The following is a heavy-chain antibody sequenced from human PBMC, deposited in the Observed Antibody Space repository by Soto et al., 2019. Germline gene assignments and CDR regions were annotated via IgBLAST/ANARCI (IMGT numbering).Heavy chain of an antibody. D-gene: IGHD6-19*01. CDR2: INAGNGNT. CDR3: ARVSGGWFSPIHY. CDR1: GYTFTSYA. V-gene: IGHV1-3*01. J-gene: IGHJ4*02. Sequence: ASVKVSCKASGYTFTSYAMHWVRQAPGQRLEWMGWINAGNGNTKYSQKFQGRVTITRDTSASTAYMELSSLRSEDTAVYYCARVSGGWFSPIHYWGQGTLVTVS.